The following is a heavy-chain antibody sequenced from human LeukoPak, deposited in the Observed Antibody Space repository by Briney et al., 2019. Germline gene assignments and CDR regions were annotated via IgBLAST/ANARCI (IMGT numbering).Heavy chain of an antibody. J-gene: IGHJ4*02. V-gene: IGHV1-8*01. CDR3: ATERRRYFDY. CDR2: VNPDSGNT. CDR1: GYTFTSHD. Sequence: ASAKVSCKTSGYTFTSHDINWVRQAPGQGLEWMGWVNPDSGNTGYAQKFQGRITMTRDTSISTAYMDLSGLRSDDTAVYYCATERRRYFDYWGQGTLVTVSS.